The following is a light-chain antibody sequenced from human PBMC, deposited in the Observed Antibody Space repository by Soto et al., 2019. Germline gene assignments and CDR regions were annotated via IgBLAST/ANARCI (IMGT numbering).Light chain of an antibody. CDR1: SSNIGNNY. CDR3: ATWDYSLTGEV. CDR2: DNN. Sequence: QSVLTQPPSVSAAPGQTVTISCSGSSSNIGNNYVSWYQQLPGTAPKLLIYDNNKRPSGIPDRFSGSKSGTSGTLDITGLQTGDEADYYCATWDYSLTGEVFGGGNKVTVL. J-gene: IGLJ2*01. V-gene: IGLV1-51*01.